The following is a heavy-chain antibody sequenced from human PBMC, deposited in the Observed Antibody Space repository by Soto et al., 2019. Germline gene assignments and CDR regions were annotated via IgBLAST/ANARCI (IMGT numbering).Heavy chain of an antibody. J-gene: IGHJ5*01. V-gene: IGHV3-23*01. CDR2: ISATGGGT. Sequence: GGSLRLSCAASGFKFSSYAMSWVRQAPGKGLEWVSLISATGGGTYYADSVKGRFTISRDNSDNTLYLQVHSLRAEDTAVYYCAKDRRAGGNSAFYFDFWGQGAQVTV. CDR3: AKDRRAGGNSAFYFDF. D-gene: IGHD3-16*01. CDR1: GFKFSSYA.